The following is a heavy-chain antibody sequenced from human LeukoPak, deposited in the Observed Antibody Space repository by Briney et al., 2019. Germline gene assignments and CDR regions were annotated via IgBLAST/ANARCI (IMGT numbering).Heavy chain of an antibody. CDR3: ARDDGYSPYDY. D-gene: IGHD5-24*01. CDR2: IYSDGNT. J-gene: IGHJ4*02. V-gene: IGHV3-53*01. Sequence: SGGSLRLSCAASGFTVSSKYMSWVRQAPGKWLEWVSVIYSDGNTYYADSVRGRFTISRDNSKNALYLQMNSLRAEDTAVYYCARDDGYSPYDYWGQGTLVTVSS. CDR1: GFTVSSKY.